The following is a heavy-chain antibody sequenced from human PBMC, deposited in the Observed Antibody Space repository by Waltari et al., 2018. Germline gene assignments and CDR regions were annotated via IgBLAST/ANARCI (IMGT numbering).Heavy chain of an antibody. Sequence: QLRLQESGPGLVKPSETLSLTCTVSGGSISSGGYYWGWIRQSPGKGLEWIGSIYYSGSTHYNPTLESRVTISGDTSKNQFSLKVSSVTAVDTAVYYCARHWKRSGYRFDPWGQGTLVTVSS. CDR2: IYYSGST. J-gene: IGHJ5*02. D-gene: IGHD5-12*01. CDR1: GGSISSGGYY. V-gene: IGHV4-39*01. CDR3: ARHWKRSGYRFDP.